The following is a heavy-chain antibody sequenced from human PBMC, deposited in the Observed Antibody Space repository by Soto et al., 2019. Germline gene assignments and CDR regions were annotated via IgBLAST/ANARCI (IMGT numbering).Heavy chain of an antibody. CDR3: ARRTNGYFAY. CDR1: YGTIINHY. J-gene: IGHJ4*02. D-gene: IGHD2-8*01. V-gene: IGHV4-59*11. Sequence: SEPNCHTNTVAYGTIINHYCRWIRQPPGKGLEWIGYIYSSGSTNYNPSLKSRVTISVDTSKNQFSLKLSSVTAADTAVYYCARRTNGYFAYWGQGALVTVSS. CDR2: IYSSGST.